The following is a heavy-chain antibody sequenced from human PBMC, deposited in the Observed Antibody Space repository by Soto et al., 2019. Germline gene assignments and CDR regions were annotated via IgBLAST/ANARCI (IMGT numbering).Heavy chain of an antibody. J-gene: IGHJ4*02. V-gene: IGHV3-30*18. CDR3: AKESDYYSNSKWSFDS. CDR1: GFTFSHHG. Sequence: GGTLRLSCAASGFTFSHHGMHWVRQAPGKELEWLAVVSSDGSITYDADSVRGRFAISRDNSKNTLYLQMNSLRTEDTAVYYCAKESDYYSNSKWSFDSWGQGILVTVSS. CDR2: VSSDGSIT. D-gene: IGHD2-21*01.